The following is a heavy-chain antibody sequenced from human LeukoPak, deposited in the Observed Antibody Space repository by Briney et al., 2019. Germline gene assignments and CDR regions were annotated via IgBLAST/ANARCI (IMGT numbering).Heavy chain of an antibody. CDR1: GGSISSSSYY. CDR3: ARHPVPGIWCGELIGHY. V-gene: IGHV4-39*01. D-gene: IGHD3-10*01. CDR2: IYYSGST. Sequence: SETLSLTCTVSGGSISSSSYYWGWIRQPPGKGLEWIGSIYYSGSTYYNPSLKSRVTISVDTSMNQFSLKLSSVTAADTAVYYCARHPVPGIWCGELIGHYWGQGTLVTVSS. J-gene: IGHJ4*02.